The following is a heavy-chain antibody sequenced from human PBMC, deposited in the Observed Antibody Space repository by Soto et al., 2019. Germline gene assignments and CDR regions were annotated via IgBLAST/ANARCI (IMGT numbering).Heavy chain of an antibody. CDR2: IKSKTDGGTT. J-gene: IGHJ4*02. D-gene: IGHD2-15*01. CDR1: GFTFSNAW. V-gene: IGHV3-15*01. CDR3: TTVVVVVVAANSRVDY. Sequence: EVQLVESGGGLVKPGGSLRLSCADSGFTFSNAWMSWVRQAPGKGLEWVGRIKSKTDGGTTDYAAPVKGRFTISRDDSKNTLYLQMNRLKTGDTAVYSCTTVVVVVVAANSRVDYWGQGTLVTVSS.